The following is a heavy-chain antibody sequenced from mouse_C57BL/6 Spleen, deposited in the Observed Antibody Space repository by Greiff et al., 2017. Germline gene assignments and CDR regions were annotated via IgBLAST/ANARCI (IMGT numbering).Heavy chain of an antibody. CDR3: ASYDYSAGFAY. D-gene: IGHD1-1*01. V-gene: IGHV7-3*01. J-gene: IGHJ3*01. CDR2: IRNKANGYTT. Sequence: VQLKESGGGLVQPGGSLSLSCAASGFTFTDYYMSWVRQPPGKALEWLGFIRNKANGYTTEYSASVKGRFTISRDNSQSILYLQMNALRAEDSATYYCASYDYSAGFAYWGQGTLVTVSA. CDR1: GFTFTDYY.